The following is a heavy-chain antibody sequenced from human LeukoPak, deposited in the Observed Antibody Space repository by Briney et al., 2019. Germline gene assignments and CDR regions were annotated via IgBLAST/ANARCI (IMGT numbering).Heavy chain of an antibody. CDR1: GASISGFY. CDR3: ARDAPWGYVVFNY. Sequence: SETLSLTCTVSGASISGFYWNWVRQPAGKGLEWIGRMYTSGTTNYNPSLKSRVTMSVDTSKNQFSLNLSSVTAADTAVYYCARDAPWGYVVFNYWGQGTLVTVSS. V-gene: IGHV4-4*07. D-gene: IGHD2-21*01. CDR2: MYTSGTT. J-gene: IGHJ4*02.